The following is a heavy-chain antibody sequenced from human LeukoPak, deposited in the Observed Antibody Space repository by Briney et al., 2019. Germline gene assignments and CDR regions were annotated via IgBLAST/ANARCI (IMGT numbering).Heavy chain of an antibody. J-gene: IGHJ5*02. CDR2: ISSSSSYI. D-gene: IGHD2-2*01. CDR3: ASAQRLGYCSSTSCYGWRWFDP. V-gene: IGHV3-21*01. CDR1: GFTFSSYS. Sequence: GGSLRLSCAASGFTFSSYSMNWVRQAPGEGLEWVSSISSSSSYIYYADSVKGRFTISRDNAKNSLYLQMNSLRAEDTAVYYCASAQRLGYCSSTSCYGWRWFDPWGQGTLVTVSS.